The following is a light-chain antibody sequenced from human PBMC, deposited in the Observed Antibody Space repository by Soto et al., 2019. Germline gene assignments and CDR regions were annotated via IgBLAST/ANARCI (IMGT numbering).Light chain of an antibody. CDR2: AAS. Sequence: DLQMTQSPSSMSASVRDRVTITCRASQSIGSTLNWYQQSPGKAPTLLVFAASSKPRGVPLRFDARGSGTDFSLTIYNLQPEDFVTYYCQPTHTFPCTFGQGTQV. CDR3: QPTHTFPCT. J-gene: IGKJ1*01. V-gene: IGKV1-39*01. CDR1: QSIGST.